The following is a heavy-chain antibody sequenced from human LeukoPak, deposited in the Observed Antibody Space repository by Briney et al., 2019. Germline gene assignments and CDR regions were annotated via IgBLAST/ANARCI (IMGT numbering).Heavy chain of an antibody. J-gene: IGHJ4*02. V-gene: IGHV3-30*02. CDR3: AKTFAESRGRFDY. CDR1: GFTFSNYA. Sequence: GGSLRLSCAASGFTFSNYAMSWVRQAPGKGLEWVAFIRYDGSNKYYADSVKGRFTISRDNSKNTLYLQMNSLRAEDTAVYYCAKTFAESRGRFDYWGQGTLVTVSS. CDR2: IRYDGSNK. D-gene: IGHD1-14*01.